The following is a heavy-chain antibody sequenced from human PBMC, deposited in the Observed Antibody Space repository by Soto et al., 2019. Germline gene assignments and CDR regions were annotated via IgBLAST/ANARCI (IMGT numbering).Heavy chain of an antibody. V-gene: IGHV1-18*04. Sequence: QLVQSGAEVKKPGASVKVSCKASGYTFTSYDISWVRQAPGQGLEWLGGISPHNGKTDYGQKSQGRVIMTTDIAASTAYRELRSRRSDDTAVYYWARAWFTMFGGVNYGMDVWGQGTTVTVSS. CDR3: ARAWFTMFGGVNYGMDV. CDR1: GYTFTSYD. D-gene: IGHD3-3*01. J-gene: IGHJ6*02. CDR2: ISPHNGKT.